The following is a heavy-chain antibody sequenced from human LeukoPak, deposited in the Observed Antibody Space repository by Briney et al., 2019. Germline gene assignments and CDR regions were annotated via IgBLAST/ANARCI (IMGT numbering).Heavy chain of an antibody. J-gene: IGHJ4*02. Sequence: GGSLRLSCAASGFTFSDYYMSWIRQAPGKGLEWVSYISSSGSTIYYADSVKGRFTISRDNAKNSLYLQMNSLRAEDTAIYYYAKASTFGELNRPFDYWGQGTPVTVS. CDR3: AKASTFGELNRPFDY. CDR1: GFTFSDYY. D-gene: IGHD3-10*01. V-gene: IGHV3-11*01. CDR2: ISSSGSTI.